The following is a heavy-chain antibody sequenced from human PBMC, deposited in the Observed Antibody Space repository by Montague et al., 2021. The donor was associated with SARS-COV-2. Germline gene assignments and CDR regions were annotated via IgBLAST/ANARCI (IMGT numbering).Heavy chain of an antibody. J-gene: IGHJ4*02. CDR1: GFTVSSTY. CDR3: ARESSQFFGSGPLDY. V-gene: IGHV3-66*01. D-gene: IGHD3-10*01. CDR2: ISSNSVT. Sequence: LRLSCAASGFTVSSTYMNWVRQVPGKGLEWVSSISSNSVTYSADSLKGRFTISRDNSKNTVYLQMNSLRAEDTAVYFCARESSQFFGSGPLDYWSQGSLGTVSS.